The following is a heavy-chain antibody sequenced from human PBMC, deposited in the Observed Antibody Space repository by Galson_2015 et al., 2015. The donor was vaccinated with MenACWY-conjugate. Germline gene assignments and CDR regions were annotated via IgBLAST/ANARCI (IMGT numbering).Heavy chain of an antibody. CDR1: GFTFGDYA. CDR3: TRGGYSYGYGMDV. J-gene: IGHJ6*02. D-gene: IGHD5-18*01. V-gene: IGHV3-49*03. Sequence: SLRLSCAASGFTFGDYAMNWFRQAPGKGLEWVGFIRSKAYGGTTEYAASVKGRFTISRDDSKSIAYLQMNSLKTEDTAVYYCTRGGYSYGYGMDVWGQGTTVTVSS. CDR2: IRSKAYGGTT.